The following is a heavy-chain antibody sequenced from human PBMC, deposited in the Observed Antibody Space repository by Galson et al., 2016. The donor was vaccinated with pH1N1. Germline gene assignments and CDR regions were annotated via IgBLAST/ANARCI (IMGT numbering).Heavy chain of an antibody. CDR1: GFTFSSFG. CDR3: ARTLNYYDGRGSPDY. V-gene: IGHV3-33*01. D-gene: IGHD3-22*01. Sequence: SLRLSCAASGFTFSSFGMHWVRQAPGKGLEWVALIWHDGSNKYYADSVKGRFTISRDNSKNTLYLQMNSLRAKGTAVYYCARTLNYYDGRGSPDYWGQGTLVTVSS. CDR2: IWHDGSNK. J-gene: IGHJ4*02.